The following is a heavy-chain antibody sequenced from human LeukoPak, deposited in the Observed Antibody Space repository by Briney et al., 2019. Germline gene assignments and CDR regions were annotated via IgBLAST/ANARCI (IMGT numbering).Heavy chain of an antibody. J-gene: IGHJ4*02. Sequence: SQTLSLTCTVSGGSLSSGGYYWSWIRQPPGKGLEWIGYISHSGSTYYNPSLKSRVTISVDRSKNQFSLKLSSVTAADTAVYYCARASDVVVPPPTLDYWGQGTLVTVSS. CDR3: ARASDVVVPPPTLDY. CDR2: ISHSGST. V-gene: IGHV4-30-2*01. CDR1: GGSLSSGGYY. D-gene: IGHD2-2*01.